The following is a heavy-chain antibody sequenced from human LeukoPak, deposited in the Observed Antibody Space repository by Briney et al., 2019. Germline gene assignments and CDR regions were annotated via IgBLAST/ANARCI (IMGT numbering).Heavy chain of an antibody. Sequence: KPGGSLRLSCAASGFTFSDNYLSWIRQAPGKGLEWISYISPSGSTIYYADSVKGRFTISRDNAKNSLYLQTNSLRAEDTALYHCVTYAYWGQGTLVTVSS. CDR1: GFTFSDNY. CDR2: ISPSGSTI. V-gene: IGHV3-11*04. J-gene: IGHJ4*02. CDR3: VTYAY. D-gene: IGHD1-20*01.